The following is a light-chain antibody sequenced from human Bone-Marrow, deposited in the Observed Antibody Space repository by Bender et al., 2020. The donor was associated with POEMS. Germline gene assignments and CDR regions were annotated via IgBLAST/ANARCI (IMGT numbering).Light chain of an antibody. J-gene: IGLJ2*01. CDR1: DLCDKY. CDR2: QDT. V-gene: IGLV3-1*01. Sequence: SYEVTQPPSVSVFSGQTASITCSGDDLCDKYVAWYQQKLGQSPVLVIYQDTKRPSGIPERFSGSNSGNTATLTISGTQAMDETDYYCQAWGTCSVIFGGGTKLTVL. CDR3: QAWGTCSVI.